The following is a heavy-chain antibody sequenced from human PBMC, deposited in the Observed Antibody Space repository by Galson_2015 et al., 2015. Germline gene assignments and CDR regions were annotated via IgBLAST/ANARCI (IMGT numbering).Heavy chain of an antibody. CDR2: ISAYSGNT. V-gene: IGHV1-18*04. D-gene: IGHD6-19*01. CDR1: GYTFTSYG. CDR3: ARAVHDQWLVMLPFDY. Sequence: SVKVSCKASGYTFTSYGISWVRQAPGQGLEWMGWISAYSGNTNYAQKLRGRVTMTTDTSTSTAYMELRSLRSDDTAVYYCARAVHDQWLVMLPFDYWGQGTLVTVSS. J-gene: IGHJ4*02.